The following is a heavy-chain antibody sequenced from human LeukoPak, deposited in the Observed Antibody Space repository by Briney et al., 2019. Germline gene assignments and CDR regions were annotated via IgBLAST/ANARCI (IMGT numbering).Heavy chain of an antibody. CDR2: IYYSGST. D-gene: IGHD6-6*01. CDR3: ARDYTRHRIAARQRWFDP. CDR1: GGSISSGDYY. J-gene: IGHJ5*02. V-gene: IGHV4-30-4*01. Sequence: TLSLTCTVSGGSISSGDYYWSWIRQPPGKGLEWIGYIYYSGSTYYNPSLKSRVTISVDTSKNQFSLKLSSVTAADTAVYYCARDYTRHRIAARQRWFDPWGQGTLVTVSS.